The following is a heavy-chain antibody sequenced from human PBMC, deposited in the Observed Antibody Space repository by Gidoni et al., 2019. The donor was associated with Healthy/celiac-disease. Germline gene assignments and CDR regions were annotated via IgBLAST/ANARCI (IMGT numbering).Heavy chain of an antibody. V-gene: IGHV3-48*01. J-gene: IGHJ6*02. D-gene: IGHD1-1*01. CDR2: ISSSSSTI. Sequence: EVQLVESGGGLVQPGGSLRLYCAASGFTFSSHSMNWGRQAPGKGLEWVSYISSSSSTIYYADSVKGRFTISRDNAKNSLYLQMNSLRAEDTAVYHCAKYTNPGGMDVWGQVTTVTVSS. CDR3: AKYTNPGGMDV. CDR1: GFTFSSHS.